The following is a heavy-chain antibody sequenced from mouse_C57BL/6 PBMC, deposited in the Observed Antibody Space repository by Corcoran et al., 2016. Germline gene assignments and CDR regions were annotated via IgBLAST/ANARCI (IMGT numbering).Heavy chain of an antibody. J-gene: IGHJ1*03. D-gene: IGHD1-1*02. CDR2: IYPGDGDP. V-gene: IGHV1-80*01. CDR1: GYAFSSYW. Sequence: QVQLQQSGAELVKPGASVKISCKASGYAFSSYWMNWVKQRPGKGLEWIGQIYPGDGDPNYTGKFKVTATMTADKSSSTAYRQRSSLTSEDSAVYFWERGGAPVGYLDVWGTGTTVTVSS. CDR3: ERGGAPVGYLDV.